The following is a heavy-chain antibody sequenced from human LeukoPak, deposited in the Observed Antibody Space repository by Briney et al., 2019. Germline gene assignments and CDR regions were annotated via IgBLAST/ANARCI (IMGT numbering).Heavy chain of an antibody. CDR3: ARAPNCGGDCYLGYYYYYMDV. J-gene: IGHJ6*03. D-gene: IGHD2-21*01. V-gene: IGHV1-18*01. CDR2: TSAYNGNT. Sequence: ASVKVSCKASGYTFTSYGISWVRQAPGQGLEWMGWTSAYNGNTNYAQKLQGRVTMTTDTSTSTAYMELRSLRSDDTAVYYCARAPNCGGDCYLGYYYYYMDVWGKGTTVTVSS. CDR1: GYTFTSYG.